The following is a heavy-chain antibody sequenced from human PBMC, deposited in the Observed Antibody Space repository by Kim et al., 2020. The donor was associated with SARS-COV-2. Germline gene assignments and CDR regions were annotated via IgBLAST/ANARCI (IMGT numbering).Heavy chain of an antibody. V-gene: IGHV3-74*01. Sequence: GGSLRLSCAASGFTFSSHWMYWVRQPPGKGLVWVSVINSDGSRTNYGDSVKGRFTISRDNAKNTLYLQMNSLRAEDTAVYYCARARLNAFDMWGQGTMVTVSS. CDR2: INSDGSRT. CDR3: ARARLNAFDM. J-gene: IGHJ3*02. CDR1: GFTFSSHW. D-gene: IGHD6-25*01.